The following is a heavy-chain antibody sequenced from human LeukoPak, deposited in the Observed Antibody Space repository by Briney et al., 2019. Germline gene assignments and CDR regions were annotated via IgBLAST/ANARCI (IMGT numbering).Heavy chain of an antibody. J-gene: IGHJ5*01. Sequence: PGGSLRLSCAVSGFTFSTYWMAWVRQAPGKGLECVATINTDGNEKSYVDSVKGRFTISRDNAKNSLYLQMNSLGVEDTAVYYCARDIWRSFDFRGQGSLVTVSS. CDR1: GFTFSTYW. V-gene: IGHV3-7*01. D-gene: IGHD2-15*01. CDR3: ARDIWRSFDF. CDR2: INTDGNEK.